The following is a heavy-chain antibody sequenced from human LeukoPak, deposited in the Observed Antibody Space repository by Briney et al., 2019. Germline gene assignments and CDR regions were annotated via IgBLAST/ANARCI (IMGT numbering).Heavy chain of an antibody. D-gene: IGHD5-12*01. CDR1: GGSISSYY. J-gene: IGHJ4*02. CDR2: IYYSGGT. V-gene: IGHV4-59*12. Sequence: SETLSLTCTVSGGSISSYYWSWIRQPPGKGLEWIGYIYYSGGTNYNPSLKSRVTISVDTSKNQFSLKLSSVTAADTAVYYCARVWGSIVATSVFDYWGQGTLVTVSS. CDR3: ARVWGSIVATSVFDY.